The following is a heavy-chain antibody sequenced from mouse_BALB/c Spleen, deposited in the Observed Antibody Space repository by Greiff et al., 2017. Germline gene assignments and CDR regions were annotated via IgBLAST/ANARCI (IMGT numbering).Heavy chain of an antibody. V-gene: IGHV1-80*01. Sequence: QVQLKQSGAELVRPGSSVKISCKASGYAFSSYWMNWVRQRPGQGLEWIGQIYPGDGDTNYNGKFKGKATLTADKSSSTAYMQLSSLTSEDSAVYFCAREVITPLAMDYWVKEPQSPSPQ. CDR1: GYAFSSYW. J-gene: IGHJ4*01. CDR3: AREVITPLAMDY. CDR2: IYPGDGDT. D-gene: IGHD2-4*01.